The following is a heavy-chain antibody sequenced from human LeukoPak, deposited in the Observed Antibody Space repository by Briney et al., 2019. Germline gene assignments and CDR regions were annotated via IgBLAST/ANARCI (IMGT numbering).Heavy chain of an antibody. CDR2: IYYSGST. Sequence: KPSETLSLTCTVSGYSISSGYYWGWIRQPPGKGLEWIGSIYYSGSTYYNPSLKSRVTISVDTSKNQFSLKLSSVTAADTAVYYCAGTLTTVVTYDAFDIWGQGTMVTVSS. J-gene: IGHJ3*02. V-gene: IGHV4-38-2*02. CDR3: AGTLTTVVTYDAFDI. D-gene: IGHD4-23*01. CDR1: GYSISSGYY.